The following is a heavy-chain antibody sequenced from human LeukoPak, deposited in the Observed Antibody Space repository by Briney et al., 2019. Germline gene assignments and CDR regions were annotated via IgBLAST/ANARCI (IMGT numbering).Heavy chain of an antibody. J-gene: IGHJ4*02. V-gene: IGHV1-2*02. Sequence: GASVKVSCKASGYTFTGYYMHWVRQAPGQGLEWMGWISPNSGGTNYAQKFQGRVTMTRDTPISTVYMELSSLRSDDTAVYYCAREYTYGQGVDYWGQGTLVTVSS. CDR3: AREYTYGQGVDY. CDR2: ISPNSGGT. D-gene: IGHD5-18*01. CDR1: GYTFTGYY.